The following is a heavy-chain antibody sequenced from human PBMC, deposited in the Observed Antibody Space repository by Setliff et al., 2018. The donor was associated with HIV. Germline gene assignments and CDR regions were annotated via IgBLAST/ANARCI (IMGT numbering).Heavy chain of an antibody. J-gene: IGHJ4*02. CDR1: GYTFTTYS. Sequence: GASVKVSCKASGYTFTTYSMNWVRQAPGQRLEWMGWINVGNGDTKFSQKFQGRVTITRDISASTVYLDLSRLRSEDTAVYYCARDRIPKRGYTYREPDFDSWGQGTLVTVSS. CDR2: INVGNGDT. D-gene: IGHD3-16*02. CDR3: ARDRIPKRGYTYREPDFDS. V-gene: IGHV1-3*01.